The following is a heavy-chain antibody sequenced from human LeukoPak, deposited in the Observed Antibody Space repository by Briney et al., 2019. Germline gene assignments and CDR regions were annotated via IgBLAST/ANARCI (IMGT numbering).Heavy chain of an antibody. J-gene: IGHJ3*01. CDR3: ARATTETSDTFDF. Sequence: SETPSLTCTVSGASISSSSYFWGWIRQPPGKGLEWIGNIFFSGSTYYNPSLNSRVTISVDTSKKQFSLKLSSVTAADTAVYFCARATTETSDTFDFWGQGTMVTVSS. CDR2: IFFSGST. D-gene: IGHD1-1*01. CDR1: GASISSSSYF. V-gene: IGHV4-39*07.